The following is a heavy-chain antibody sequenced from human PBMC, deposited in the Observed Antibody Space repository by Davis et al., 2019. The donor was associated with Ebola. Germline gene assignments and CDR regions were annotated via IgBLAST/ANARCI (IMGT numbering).Heavy chain of an antibody. CDR2: ISNRGVT. V-gene: IGHV4-31*03. J-gene: IGHJ5*02. CDR3: AREGDGYPPSWFDP. CDR1: GGSISSGAYY. D-gene: IGHD5-24*01. Sequence: LRLSCSVSGGSISSGAYYWNWVRQHPGKGLEWIGYISNRGVTFYIPSFQSRVVISVDTSNNQFSLRVNSVTAADTAVYYCAREGDGYPPSWFDPWGQGTLVTVSS.